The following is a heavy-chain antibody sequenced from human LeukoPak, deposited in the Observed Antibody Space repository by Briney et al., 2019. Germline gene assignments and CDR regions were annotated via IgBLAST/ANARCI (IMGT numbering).Heavy chain of an antibody. D-gene: IGHD3-9*01. CDR2: FNGNVGGT. Sequence: PGGSLRLSCAASGFTFDDDVMSWGRQAPGKGRGWGSGFNGNVGGTVYADSVKGRFTTSRETANNSLYLQMNSLRAEDTALYYCARPRTRLRYQVTDAFDIWGQGTMVTVSS. J-gene: IGHJ3*02. V-gene: IGHV3-20*04. CDR1: GFTFDDDV. CDR3: ARPRTRLRYQVTDAFDI.